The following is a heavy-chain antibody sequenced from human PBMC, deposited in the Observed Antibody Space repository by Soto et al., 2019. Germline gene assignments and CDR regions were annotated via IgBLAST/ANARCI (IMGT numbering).Heavy chain of an antibody. Sequence: PSETLSLTCTVSGGSISSYYWSWIRQPPGKGLEWIGYFFYSGSTNCNPSLKSRVTISVDTSKNQFSLKLSSVTAADTAVYYCARDRGIAAAGPPNWFDPWGQGTLVTVSS. V-gene: IGHV4-59*01. CDR3: ARDRGIAAAGPPNWFDP. D-gene: IGHD6-13*01. J-gene: IGHJ5*02. CDR1: GGSISSYY. CDR2: FFYSGST.